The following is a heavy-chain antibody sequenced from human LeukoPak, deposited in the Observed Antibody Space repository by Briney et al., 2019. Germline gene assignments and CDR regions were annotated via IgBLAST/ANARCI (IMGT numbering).Heavy chain of an antibody. CDR1: GFTFSSFE. J-gene: IGHJ4*02. D-gene: IGHD5-12*01. CDR2: ISSGASSK. V-gene: IGHV3-48*03. Sequence: PGGSLRLSCAASGFTFSSFEMHWSPRAPGRGWECISYISSGASSKSYADSVKGRFTISRDNAKNSLDLQMNSLRAEDTAVYYCARDTGGYLGNWGQGTLVTVSS. CDR3: ARDTGGYLGN.